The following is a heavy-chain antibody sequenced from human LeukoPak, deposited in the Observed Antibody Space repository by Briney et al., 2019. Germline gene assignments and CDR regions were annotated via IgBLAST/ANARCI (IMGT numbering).Heavy chain of an antibody. V-gene: IGHV3-64*01. Sequence: GGSLRLSCAASGFTFSRYSMHWVRQAPGKGLEYVSAISSSGGRTYYANSVKGRFTISRDDSKNTLYLQMGSLRAEDMAVYYCAKDYYYDSSGYTNWGQGTLVTVSS. CDR3: AKDYYYDSSGYTN. CDR1: GFTFSRYS. J-gene: IGHJ4*02. D-gene: IGHD3-22*01. CDR2: ISSSGGRT.